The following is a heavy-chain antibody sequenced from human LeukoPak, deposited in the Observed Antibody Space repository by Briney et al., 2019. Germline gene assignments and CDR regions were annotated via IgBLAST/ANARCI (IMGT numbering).Heavy chain of an antibody. D-gene: IGHD3-10*01. V-gene: IGHV3-30*19. Sequence: GGSLRLSCAASGFTFSSYGMHWVRQAPGKGLEWVAVISYDGSNKYYADSVKGRFTISRDNSKNTLYLQMNSLRAEDTAVYYCARDFTVRGVINSLPDYWGQGTLVTVSS. CDR2: ISYDGSNK. CDR1: GFTFSSYG. J-gene: IGHJ4*02. CDR3: ARDFTVRGVINSLPDY.